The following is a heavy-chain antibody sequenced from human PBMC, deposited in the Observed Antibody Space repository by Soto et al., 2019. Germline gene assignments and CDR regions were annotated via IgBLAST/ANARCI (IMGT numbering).Heavy chain of an antibody. CDR2: IKQDGSEK. V-gene: IGHV3-7*05. Sequence: EVQLVESGGGLVQPGGSLRLSCAASGFTFSSYWMSWVRQAPGKGLEWVANIKQDGSEKYYVDSVKGRFTISRDNAKNSLYLQMNSLRVEDTAVYYCARLNWGDAFDIWGQGTMVTVSS. CDR1: GFTFSSYW. D-gene: IGHD7-27*01. CDR3: ARLNWGDAFDI. J-gene: IGHJ3*02.